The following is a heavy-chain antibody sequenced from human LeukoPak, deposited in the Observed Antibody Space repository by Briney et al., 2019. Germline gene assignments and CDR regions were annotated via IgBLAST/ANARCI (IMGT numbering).Heavy chain of an antibody. CDR3: ATDRTLNANWFDP. J-gene: IGHJ5*02. D-gene: IGHD1-14*01. Sequence: ASVKVSCKVSGYTLTELSMHWVRQAPGKGLEWMGGFDPEDGETIYAQKFQGRVTITEDTSTDTAYMELSSLRSEDTAVYYCATDRTLNANWFDPWGQGTLVTVSS. CDR2: FDPEDGET. CDR1: GYTLTELS. V-gene: IGHV1-24*01.